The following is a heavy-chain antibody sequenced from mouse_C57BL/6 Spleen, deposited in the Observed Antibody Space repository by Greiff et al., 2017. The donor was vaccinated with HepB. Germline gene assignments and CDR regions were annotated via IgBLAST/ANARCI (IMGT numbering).Heavy chain of an antibody. CDR3: ARYHYYGSSYGYFDV. Sequence: QVQLQQPGAELVRPGTSVKLSCKASGYTFTSYWMHWVKQRPGQGLEWIGVIDPSDSYTNYNQKFKGKATLTVDTSSSTAYMQLSSLTSEDSAVCYCARYHYYGSSYGYFDVWGTGTTVTVSS. V-gene: IGHV1-59*01. CDR2: IDPSDSYT. CDR1: GYTFTSYW. D-gene: IGHD1-1*01. J-gene: IGHJ1*03.